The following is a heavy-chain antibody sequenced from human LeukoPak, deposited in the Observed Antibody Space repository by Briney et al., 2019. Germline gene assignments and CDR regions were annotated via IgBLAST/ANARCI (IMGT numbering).Heavy chain of an antibody. CDR1: GFSFSYYG. J-gene: IGHJ4*02. V-gene: IGHV3-48*01. CDR2: ISLSSSSI. CDR3: AKGRVVGATNRPFDY. Sequence: PGGSLRLSCAASGFSFSYYGMNWVRQAPGKGLEWISYISLSSSSIYYADSVKGRFTISRDNAKNSLYLHMNSLRAEDTAVYYCAKGRVVGATNRPFDYWGQGTLVTVSS. D-gene: IGHD2-15*01.